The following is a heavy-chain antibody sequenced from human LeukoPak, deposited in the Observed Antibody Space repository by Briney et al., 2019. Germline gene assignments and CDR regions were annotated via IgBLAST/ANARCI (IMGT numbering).Heavy chain of an antibody. CDR1: GFILGNYP. D-gene: IGHD3-22*01. CDR3: AKNDPDSSED. V-gene: IGHV3-30-3*02. Sequence: PGKSLRLSCAASGFILGNYPMHWVRQAPGKGLEWVAVISGDGSNEHYADSAKGRFTVSRDNAKSTAYLQMNSLRSEDTAVYYCAKNDPDSSEDWGQGTLVTVSS. J-gene: IGHJ4*02. CDR2: ISGDGSNE.